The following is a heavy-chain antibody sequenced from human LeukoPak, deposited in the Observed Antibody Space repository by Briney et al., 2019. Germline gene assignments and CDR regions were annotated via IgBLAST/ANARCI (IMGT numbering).Heavy chain of an antibody. J-gene: IGHJ4*02. V-gene: IGHV4-31*03. CDR3: ATAASRRFDF. CDR1: GGSVSSGDYY. Sequence: PPQTLSLTCTVSGGSVSSGDYYWSWIRQHPGKGLEWVGFIYYSGSTYYNPSLKSRVTISVDTSKNQFSLNLSSVTAADTAVYYCATAASRRFDFWGQGTLVTVSS. CDR2: IYYSGST.